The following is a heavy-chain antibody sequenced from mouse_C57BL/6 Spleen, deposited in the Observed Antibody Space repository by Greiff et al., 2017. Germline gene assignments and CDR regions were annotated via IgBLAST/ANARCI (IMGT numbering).Heavy chain of an antibody. CDR2: IDPEDGDT. Sequence: VQLQQSGAELVRPGASVKLSCTASGFNIKDYYMHWVKQRPDQGLEWIGRIDPEDGDTEYAPKFQGKATMTADTSSNTAYLQLSSLTSEDTAFYYRTSLNAGAMGYWGQGTSVTVSS. CDR1: GFNIKDYY. D-gene: IGHD4-1*01. CDR3: TSLNAGAMGY. V-gene: IGHV14-1*01. J-gene: IGHJ4*01.